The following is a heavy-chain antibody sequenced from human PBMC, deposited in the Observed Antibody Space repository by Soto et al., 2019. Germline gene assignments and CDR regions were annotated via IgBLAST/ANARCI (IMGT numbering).Heavy chain of an antibody. CDR3: ARVGTIFGVVIDPHYYYYGMDV. Sequence: QPGGSLRLSCAASGFTFSSYGMHWVRQAPGKGLEWVAVIWYDGSNKYYADSVKGRFTISRDNSKNTLYLQMNSLRAEDTAVYYCARVGTIFGVVIDPHYYYYGMDVWGQGTTVTVSS. J-gene: IGHJ6*02. D-gene: IGHD3-3*01. CDR2: IWYDGSNK. V-gene: IGHV3-33*01. CDR1: GFTFSSYG.